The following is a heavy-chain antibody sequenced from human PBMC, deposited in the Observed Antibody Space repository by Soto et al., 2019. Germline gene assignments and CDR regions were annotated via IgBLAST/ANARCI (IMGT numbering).Heavy chain of an antibody. Sequence: PGKSLKISCEGSGYSFTSYWIGWVRQMPGKGLEWMGIIYPGDSDTRYSPSFQGQVTISADKSISTAYLQWSSLKASDTAMYYCARQQFGYSSSWYRRSYYYGMDVWGQGTTVTVSS. V-gene: IGHV5-51*01. D-gene: IGHD6-13*01. CDR3: ARQQFGYSSSWYRRSYYYGMDV. CDR2: IYPGDSDT. J-gene: IGHJ6*02. CDR1: GYSFTSYW.